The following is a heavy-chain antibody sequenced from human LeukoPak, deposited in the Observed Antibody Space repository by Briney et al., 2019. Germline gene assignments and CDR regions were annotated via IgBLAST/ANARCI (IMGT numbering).Heavy chain of an antibody. Sequence: GGSLRLSCAASGFTFSSYAMHWVRQAPGKGLEWVAVISYDGSNKYYADSVKGRFTISRDNSKNTLYLQMNSLRAEDTAVYYCAKPITYYYDSSGSPWGQGTLVTVSS. CDR1: GFTFSSYA. J-gene: IGHJ5*02. V-gene: IGHV3-30-3*02. D-gene: IGHD3-22*01. CDR2: ISYDGSNK. CDR3: AKPITYYYDSSGSP.